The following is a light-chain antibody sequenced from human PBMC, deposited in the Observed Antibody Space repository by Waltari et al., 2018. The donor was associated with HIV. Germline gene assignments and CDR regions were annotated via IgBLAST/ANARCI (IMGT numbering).Light chain of an antibody. Sequence: QAVLTQPSSLSASPGASASLTCTLRSGINVGTYRIYWYQQKPGSPPQYLLRYKSDSDKQQGSGVPSRFSGSKDASANAGILLISGLHSEDEADYYCMIWHSSFVVFGGGTKLTVL. CDR2: YKSDSDK. CDR1: SGINVGTYR. V-gene: IGLV5-45*02. CDR3: MIWHSSFVV. J-gene: IGLJ2*01.